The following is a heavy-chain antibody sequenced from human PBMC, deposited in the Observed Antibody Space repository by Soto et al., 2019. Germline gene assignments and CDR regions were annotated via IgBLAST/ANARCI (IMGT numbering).Heavy chain of an antibody. CDR1: GGSVSSGSYY. CDR3: ARDRVRGVIGGYYFDY. D-gene: IGHD3-10*01. CDR2: IYYSGST. J-gene: IGHJ4*02. Sequence: PSETLSLTCTVSGGSVSSGSYYWSWIRQPPGKGLEWIGYIYYSGSTNYNPSLKSRVTISVDTSKNQFSLKLSSVTAADTAVYYCARDRVRGVIGGYYFDYWGQGTLVTVSS. V-gene: IGHV4-61*01.